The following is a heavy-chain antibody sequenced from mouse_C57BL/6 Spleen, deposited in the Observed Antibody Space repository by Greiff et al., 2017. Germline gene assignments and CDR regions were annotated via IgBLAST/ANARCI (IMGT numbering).Heavy chain of an antibody. CDR1: GFTFSDAW. Sequence: DVMLVESGGGLVQPGGSMKLSCAASGFTFSDAWMDWVRQSPEKGLEWVAEIRNKANNHATYYAESVKGRFTISRDDSKSSVYLQMNSLRAEDTGIYYCTRGGDYDVSFAYWGQGTLVTVSA. CDR2: IRNKANNHAT. J-gene: IGHJ3*01. D-gene: IGHD2-4*01. CDR3: TRGGDYDVSFAY. V-gene: IGHV6-6*01.